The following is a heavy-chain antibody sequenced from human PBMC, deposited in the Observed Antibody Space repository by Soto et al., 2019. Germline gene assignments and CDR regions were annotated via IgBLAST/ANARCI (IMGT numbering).Heavy chain of an antibody. D-gene: IGHD3-3*01. CDR3: AIDSFNYDFWSGYYAFDY. CDR2: ISAYNGNT. CDR1: GYSFTNYG. J-gene: IGHJ4*02. Sequence: GPVVKKPGASVKVSCKASGYSFTNYGISWVRQGPGQGLEWMGWISAYNGNTNYAQKVQGRVSVTTDTSTSTAYMELRSLRSDDTAVYYCAIDSFNYDFWSGYYAFDYWGQGTLVTVSS. V-gene: IGHV1-18*01.